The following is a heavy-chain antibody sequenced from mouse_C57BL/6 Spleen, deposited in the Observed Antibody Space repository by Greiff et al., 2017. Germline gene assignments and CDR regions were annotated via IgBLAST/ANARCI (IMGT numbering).Heavy chain of an antibody. D-gene: IGHD1-1*01. CDR2: INPGSGGT. CDR3: AREEDYYGSPLFDY. CDR1: GYAFTNYL. V-gene: IGHV1-54*01. J-gene: IGHJ2*01. Sequence: VQLQESGAELVRPGTSVKVSCKASGYAFTNYLIEWVKQRPGQGLEWIGVINPGSGGTNYNEKFKGKATLTADKSSSTAYMQLSSLTSEDSAVYFCAREEDYYGSPLFDYWGQGTTLTVSS.